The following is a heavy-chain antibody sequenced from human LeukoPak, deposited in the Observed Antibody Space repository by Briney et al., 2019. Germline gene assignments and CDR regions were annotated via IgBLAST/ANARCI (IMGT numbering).Heavy chain of an antibody. D-gene: IGHD3-16*01. CDR1: GGSINNYY. CDR2: IYYTGIT. Sequence: PSETLSLTCTVSGGSINNYYWSWVRQPPGAGLEWLAYIYYTGITNYNSSLKTRLTISVDTSKNQFSLRLNSVTAADTAVYYCARFSQYYDSPTHYLDYWGQGILVTVSS. CDR3: ARFSQYYDSPTHYLDY. J-gene: IGHJ4*02. V-gene: IGHV4-59*08.